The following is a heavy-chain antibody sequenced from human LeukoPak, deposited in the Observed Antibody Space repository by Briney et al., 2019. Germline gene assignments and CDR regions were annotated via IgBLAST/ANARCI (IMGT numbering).Heavy chain of an antibody. Sequence: SETLSLTCAVSAYSISSGYYWGWIRQPPGKGLEWIGSIYHSGSTYYNPSLKSRVTISVDTSKNQFSLKLSSVTAADTAVYYCARVGQWSPFDYWGQGTLVTVSS. CDR1: AYSISSGYY. CDR2: IYHSGST. CDR3: ARVGQWSPFDY. J-gene: IGHJ4*02. D-gene: IGHD6-19*01. V-gene: IGHV4-38-2*01.